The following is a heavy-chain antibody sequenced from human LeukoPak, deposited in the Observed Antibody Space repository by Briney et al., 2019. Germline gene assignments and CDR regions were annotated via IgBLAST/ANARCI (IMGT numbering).Heavy chain of an antibody. J-gene: IGHJ3*02. V-gene: IGHV1-46*01. CDR1: GYTFTSYY. D-gene: IGHD5-18*01. Sequence: ASVNVSCKASGYTFTSYYLHWVRQAPGQGREWMGIINPSGGSTTHARRFQGRVTMTRDTSTSTVYMELSSLRSEDTAVYYCARVDTAMVMSGPYDAFDIWGQGTMVTVSS. CDR3: ARVDTAMVMSGPYDAFDI. CDR2: INPSGGST.